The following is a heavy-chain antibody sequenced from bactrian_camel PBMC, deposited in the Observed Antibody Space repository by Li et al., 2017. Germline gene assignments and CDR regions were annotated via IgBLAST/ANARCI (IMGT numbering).Heavy chain of an antibody. CDR3: ATPGSTMVRWSFAY. CDR2: LSSDGINT. J-gene: IGHJ6*01. Sequence: HVQLVESGGGTVQPGGALKLSCVASGFTFSGHSMTWVRQAPGKGLEWVVTLSSDGINTYYGDSVKGRFTISRDNAKNTVYLQMNSLKSEDTALYYCATPGSTMVRWSFAYWGQGTQVTVS. CDR1: GFTFSGHS. V-gene: IGHV3-2*01. D-gene: IGHD5*01.